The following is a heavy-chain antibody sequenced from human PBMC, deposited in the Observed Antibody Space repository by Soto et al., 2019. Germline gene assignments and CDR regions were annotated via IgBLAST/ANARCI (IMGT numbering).Heavy chain of an antibody. V-gene: IGHV3-21*01. CDR2: ISGGSDYI. CDR1: GVTFDSYS. Sequence: GGSLRLSCAASGVTFDSYSMNWIRQAPGKGLEWVSSISGGSDYIYYADSVRGRFTISRDNSQKSLYLQMNSLRDEDTAIYYCVRDGNKFGNWFDPWGQGSLVTVSS. CDR3: VRDGNKFGNWFDP. D-gene: IGHD2-15*01. J-gene: IGHJ5*02.